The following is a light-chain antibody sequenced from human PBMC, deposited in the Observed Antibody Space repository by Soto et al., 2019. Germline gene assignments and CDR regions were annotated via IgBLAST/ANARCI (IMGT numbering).Light chain of an antibody. V-gene: IGLV1-40*01. Sequence: QSVLTQPPSVSGAPGQTVTISCTGSSSNIGAGYEVHWYQQLPGRAPKLLIYGNTNRPSGVPDRFSGSKSGTSASLAITGLKAEDEADYYCLSFDSSLSVVFGGGTQVTVL. CDR2: GNT. CDR3: LSFDSSLSVV. J-gene: IGLJ2*01. CDR1: SSNIGAGYE.